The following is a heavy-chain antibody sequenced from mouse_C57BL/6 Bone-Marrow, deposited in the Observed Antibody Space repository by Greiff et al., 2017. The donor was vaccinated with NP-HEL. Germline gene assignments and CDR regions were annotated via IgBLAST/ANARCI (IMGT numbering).Heavy chain of an antibody. CDR2: IYPRSGNT. D-gene: IGHD2-3*01. J-gene: IGHJ4*01. Sequence: QVQLKQSGAELARPGASVKLSCKASGYTFTSYGLSWVKQRTGQGLEWIGEIYPRSGNTYYNEKFKGKATLTADKSSSTAYMELRSLTSEDSAVYFCARCRLLRLFYAMDYWGQGTSVTVSS. CDR1: GYTFTSYG. V-gene: IGHV1-81*01. CDR3: ARCRLLRLFYAMDY.